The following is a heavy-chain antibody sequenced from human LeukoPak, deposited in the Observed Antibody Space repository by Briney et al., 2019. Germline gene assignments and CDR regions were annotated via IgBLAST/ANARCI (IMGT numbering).Heavy chain of an antibody. J-gene: IGHJ4*02. CDR1: GFTFSSYG. CDR2: IWYDGSNK. V-gene: IGHV3-33*06. D-gene: IGHD2-8*01. Sequence: PGRSLRLSCAASGFTFSSYGMHWVRQAPGKGLEWVAVIWYDGSNKYYADSVEGRFTISRDNSKNTLYLQMNSLRAEDTAVYYCAKEYCSNSVCHSLDYWGQGTLVTVSS. CDR3: AKEYCSNSVCHSLDY.